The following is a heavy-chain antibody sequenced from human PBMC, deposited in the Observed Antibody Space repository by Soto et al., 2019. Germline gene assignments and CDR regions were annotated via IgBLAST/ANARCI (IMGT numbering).Heavy chain of an antibody. Sequence: GGSLRLSCAASGFTVSSNYMSWVRQAPGKGLEWVSVIYSGGSTYYADSVKGRFTISRDNSKNTLYLQMNSLRAEDTAVYYCARARGYCSSTSCYAGYYYYYMDVWGKGTTVTVSS. D-gene: IGHD2-2*01. CDR2: IYSGGST. CDR1: GFTVSSNY. V-gene: IGHV3-66*01. CDR3: ARARGYCSSTSCYAGYYYYYMDV. J-gene: IGHJ6*03.